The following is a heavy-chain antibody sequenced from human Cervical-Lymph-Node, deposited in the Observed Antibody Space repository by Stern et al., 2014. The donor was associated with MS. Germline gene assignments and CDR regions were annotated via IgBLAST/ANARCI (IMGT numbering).Heavy chain of an antibody. J-gene: IGHJ4*02. CDR3: ARMKTGLRENRGFDF. Sequence: QLQLQESGPGLVKPSETLSLTCTVSGDSINSGDFHWSWVRQSPGKGLEWIGYIYYSGRNYNNPSLKSRVTMSIDKSTNQYSMNMTSVTAAATALYYCARMKTGLRENRGFDFWGQGTQVTVSS. V-gene: IGHV4-30-4*01. CDR2: IYYSGRN. CDR1: GDSINSGDFH. D-gene: IGHD4-17*01.